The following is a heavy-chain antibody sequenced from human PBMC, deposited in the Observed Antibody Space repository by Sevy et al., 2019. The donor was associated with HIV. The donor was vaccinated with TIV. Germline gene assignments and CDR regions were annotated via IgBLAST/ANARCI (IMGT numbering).Heavy chain of an antibody. Sequence: GGSLRLSCAASGFTFSSDGMHWVLQAPGKGLEWVAFVEFDGKIKNYVDSVKDRFTISRDNSKNTIFLQMHNLRTDDTAVYYCTKDHCSDASCYRGRFDLWGQGTLVTVSS. V-gene: IGHV3-30*02. D-gene: IGHD2-15*01. J-gene: IGHJ4*02. CDR2: VEFDGKIK. CDR3: TKDHCSDASCYRGRFDL. CDR1: GFTFSSDG.